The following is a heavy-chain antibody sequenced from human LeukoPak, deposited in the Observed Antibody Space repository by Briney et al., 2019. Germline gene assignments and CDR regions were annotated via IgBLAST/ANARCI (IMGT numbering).Heavy chain of an antibody. CDR3: ARAVAGLGYCSSTSCRYYYYYMDV. Sequence: GSSVKVSCKASGGTFSSYAISWVRQAPGQGLEWMGGIIPIFGTANYAQKFQGRVTITADKSTSTAYMELSSLRSEDTAVYYCARAVAGLGYCSSTSCRYYYYYMDVWGKGTTVTISS. J-gene: IGHJ6*03. CDR2: IIPIFGTA. D-gene: IGHD2-2*01. V-gene: IGHV1-69*06. CDR1: GGTFSSYA.